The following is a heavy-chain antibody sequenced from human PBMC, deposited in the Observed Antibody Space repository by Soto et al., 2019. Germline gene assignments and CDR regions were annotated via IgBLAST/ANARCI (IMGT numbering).Heavy chain of an antibody. V-gene: IGHV4-39*01. CDR3: ARRKWYWWFDP. D-gene: IGHD2-15*01. CDR2: IYYSGST. J-gene: IGHJ5*02. Sequence: SETLSLTCTVSGGSISSSSYYWGWIRQPPGKGLEWIGSIYYSGSTYYNPSLKSRVTISVDTSKNQFSLKLSSMTAADTAVYYCARRKWYWWFDPWGQGTLVTVSS. CDR1: GGSISSSSYY.